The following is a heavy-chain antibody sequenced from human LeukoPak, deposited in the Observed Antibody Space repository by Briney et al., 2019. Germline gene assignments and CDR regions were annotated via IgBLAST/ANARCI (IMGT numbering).Heavy chain of an antibody. CDR2: IQYDGSNK. CDR1: GFTFSSYA. CDR3: ARDKKTIVAGIFDY. J-gene: IGHJ4*02. V-gene: IGHV3-30*02. Sequence: GGSLRLSCAASGFTFSSYAMHWVRRAPGKGLEWVAFIQYDGSNKYYADSVKGRLTISRDNSKNTLYLQMNSLRAEDTAMYYCARDKKTIVAGIFDYWGQGTLVTVSS. D-gene: IGHD5-12*01.